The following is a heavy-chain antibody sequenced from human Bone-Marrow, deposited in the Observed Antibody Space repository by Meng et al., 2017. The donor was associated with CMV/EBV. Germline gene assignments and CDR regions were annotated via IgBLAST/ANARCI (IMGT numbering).Heavy chain of an antibody. V-gene: IGHV4-34*01. CDR2: INHSGST. Sequence: SETLSLTCAVYGGSFSGYYWSWIRQPPGKGLEWIGEINHSGSTNYNPSLKSRVTISVDTSKNQFSLKLSSVTAADTAVYYCARGFAALPIFGVVIVPLLDYGMDVWGQGTTVTVSS. CDR3: ARGFAALPIFGVVIVPLLDYGMDV. D-gene: IGHD3-3*01. CDR1: GGSFSGYY. J-gene: IGHJ6*02.